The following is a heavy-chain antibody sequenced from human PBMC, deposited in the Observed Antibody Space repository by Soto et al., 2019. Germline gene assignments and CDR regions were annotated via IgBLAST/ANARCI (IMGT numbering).Heavy chain of an antibody. CDR3: ARARMFSGAHHDY. Sequence: QVHLVQSGAVVENPGASVKVSCKASGYTFTNFGINWVRQAPGQGLEWMGRITPYNGNANYPQKHQDRLTITTDTSTNTADLELRSLRSDDTAVYFCARARMFSGAHHDYWGQGTRVTVSS. CDR2: ITPYNGNA. CDR1: GYTFTNFG. D-gene: IGHD1-26*01. V-gene: IGHV1-18*04. J-gene: IGHJ4*02.